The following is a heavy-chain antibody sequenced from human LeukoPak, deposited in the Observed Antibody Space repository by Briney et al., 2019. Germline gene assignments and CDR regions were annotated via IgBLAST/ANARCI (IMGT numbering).Heavy chain of an antibody. CDR1: GFTFSSYA. D-gene: IGHD3-22*01. Sequence: GGSLRLSCAASGFTFSSYAMSWVRQAPGKGLEWVSAISGSGSSTYYADSVKGRFPISRDNSKNTLYLQMNSLRAEDTAVYYCAKDYYDNSGFYPWGQGTLVTVSS. J-gene: IGHJ5*02. CDR3: AKDYYDNSGFYP. CDR2: ISGSGSST. V-gene: IGHV3-23*01.